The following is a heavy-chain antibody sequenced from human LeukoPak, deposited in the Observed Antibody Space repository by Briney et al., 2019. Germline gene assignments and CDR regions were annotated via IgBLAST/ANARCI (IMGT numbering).Heavy chain of an antibody. Sequence: PSETLSLTCTVSGGSISSYYWSWIRQPPGKGLEWIGYIYYSGSTSYNPSLKSRVTISVDTSKNQFSLKLSSVTAADTAVYYCARLVAGWFDPWGQGTLVTVSS. CDR2: IYYSGST. J-gene: IGHJ5*02. CDR3: ARLVAGWFDP. V-gene: IGHV4-59*08. D-gene: IGHD6-19*01. CDR1: GGSISSYY.